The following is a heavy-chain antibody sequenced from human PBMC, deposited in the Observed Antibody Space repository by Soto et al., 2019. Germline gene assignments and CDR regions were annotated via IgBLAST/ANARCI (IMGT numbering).Heavy chain of an antibody. D-gene: IGHD3-3*01. CDR2: IIPIFGTA. Sequence: SVKVSCKASGGTFSSYAISWVRRAPGQGLEWMGGIIPIFGTANYAQKFQGRVTITADESTSTAYMELSSLRSEGTAVYYCARPLGGYYNYYYYYGMDVWGQGTTVTVSS. CDR3: ARPLGGYYNYYYYYGMDV. V-gene: IGHV1-69*13. CDR1: GGTFSSYA. J-gene: IGHJ6*02.